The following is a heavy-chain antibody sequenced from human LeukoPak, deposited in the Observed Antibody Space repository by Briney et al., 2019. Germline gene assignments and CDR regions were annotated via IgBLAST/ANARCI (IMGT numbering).Heavy chain of an antibody. V-gene: IGHV3-7*03. Sequence: GGSLRLSCAASGLTFRTSWMSWVRQTPGKGLEWVADIKEDGSEKVYVDSVRGRFTISRDNAENSLYLQMNSLRAEDTAVYYCANGDLRWLGIDYWGQGTLVTVSS. CDR3: ANGDLRWLGIDY. CDR2: IKEDGSEK. CDR1: GLTFRTSW. D-gene: IGHD6-19*01. J-gene: IGHJ4*02.